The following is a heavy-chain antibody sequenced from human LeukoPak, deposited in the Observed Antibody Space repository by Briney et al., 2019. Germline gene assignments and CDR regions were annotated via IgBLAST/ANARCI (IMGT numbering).Heavy chain of an antibody. D-gene: IGHD4-17*01. Sequence: ASVKVSCKASGYTFTRYGISWLRQAPRQGLQWMGWISTYNGNAKNAQRLQGRVTMNTDISTSTAYMELRSLRSDDTAVYYCARVHLPRYGDYVVVPPDYWGQGTLVTVSS. CDR1: GYTFTRYG. CDR2: ISTYNGNA. CDR3: ARVHLPRYGDYVVVPPDY. J-gene: IGHJ4*02. V-gene: IGHV1-18*01.